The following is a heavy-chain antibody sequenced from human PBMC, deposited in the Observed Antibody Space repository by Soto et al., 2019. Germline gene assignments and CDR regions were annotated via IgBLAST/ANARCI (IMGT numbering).Heavy chain of an antibody. V-gene: IGHV1-18*01. D-gene: IGHD3-3*01. Sequence: XSVKVSSTASGYPFDTYGSNWVRQAPGQRPEWMGWISAYNGQTDYAQNFQGRVTMATDTSTNTAYMELRNLRSDDTAVYYCARDTHEFWNSYFFDPWGPGTLVTVSS. CDR2: ISAYNGQT. CDR1: GYPFDTYG. J-gene: IGHJ5*02. CDR3: ARDTHEFWNSYFFDP.